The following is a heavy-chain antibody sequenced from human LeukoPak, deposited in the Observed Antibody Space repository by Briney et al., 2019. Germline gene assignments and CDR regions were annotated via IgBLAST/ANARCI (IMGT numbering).Heavy chain of an antibody. V-gene: IGHV3-74*01. CDR1: GFTFSSYW. CDR2: SDGTNI. J-gene: IGHJ4*02. Sequence: PGGSLRLSCAASGFTFSSYWMHWVRQAPGKGLVWVSRSDGTNISYADSVKGRFTISRDNAKKTVYLQMNGLRADDTAVYSCARHPLKDWGQGTLVTVSS. CDR3: ARHPLKD.